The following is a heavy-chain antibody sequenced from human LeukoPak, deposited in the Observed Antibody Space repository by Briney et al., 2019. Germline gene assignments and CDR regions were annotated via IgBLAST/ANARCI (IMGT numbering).Heavy chain of an antibody. Sequence: PSATLSLTCTVSGGSISSSSYYWGWIRQPPGKGLEWIGYIYYSGSTNYNPSLKSRVTISVDTSKNQFSLKLSSVTAADTAVYYCATHTGHYYYYYYMDVWGKGTTVTVSS. J-gene: IGHJ6*03. CDR3: ATHTGHYYYYYYMDV. CDR2: IYYSGST. V-gene: IGHV4-61*05. CDR1: GGSISSSSYY. D-gene: IGHD3-10*01.